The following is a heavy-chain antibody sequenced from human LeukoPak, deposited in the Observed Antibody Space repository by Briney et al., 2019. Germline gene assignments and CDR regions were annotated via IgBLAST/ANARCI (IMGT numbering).Heavy chain of an antibody. CDR1: GGSISSSSYY. J-gene: IGHJ4*02. V-gene: IGHV4-39*07. Sequence: SETLSLTGTVSGGSISSSSYYWGWIRQPPGKGLEWIGRIYYRGSTYNNPSLRIRAPISRAKSKNMSSLKVTSVTAAVWAVFYCARALHPGGGGNSPLAFWGQGALVTVSS. CDR2: IYYRGST. CDR3: ARALHPGGGGNSPLAF. D-gene: IGHD4-23*01.